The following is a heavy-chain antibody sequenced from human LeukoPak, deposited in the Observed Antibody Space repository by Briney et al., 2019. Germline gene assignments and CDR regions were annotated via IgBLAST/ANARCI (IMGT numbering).Heavy chain of an antibody. Sequence: SETLSLTCAVYGGSFSGYYWSWIRQPPGKGLEWIGEINHSGSTNYNPSLKSRVTISVDTSKNQFSLKLSSVTAADMAVYYCARGGTGSRTFDYWGQGTLVTVSS. V-gene: IGHV4-34*01. D-gene: IGHD1-1*01. CDR3: ARGGTGSRTFDY. J-gene: IGHJ4*02. CDR1: GGSFSGYY. CDR2: INHSGST.